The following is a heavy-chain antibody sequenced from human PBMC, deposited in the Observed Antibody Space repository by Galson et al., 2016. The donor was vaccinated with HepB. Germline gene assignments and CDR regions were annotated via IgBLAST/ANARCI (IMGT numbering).Heavy chain of an antibody. CDR2: IYWDDDK. D-gene: IGHD3-10*01. V-gene: IGHV2-5*02. CDR3: AHRKPDYYVSDWFDP. CDR1: GFSLNTSGVG. J-gene: IGHJ5*01. Sequence: PALVKPTQTLTLTCTLSGFSLNTSGVGVGWIRRPPGQALEWLALIYWDDDKRYSPSLKSRLTITKDTSKNEVVLTMTNMDPVDTATYFCAHRKPDYYVSDWFDPWGQGTTVTVSS.